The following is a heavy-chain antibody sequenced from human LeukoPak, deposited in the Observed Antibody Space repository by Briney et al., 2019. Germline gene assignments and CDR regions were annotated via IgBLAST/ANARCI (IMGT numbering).Heavy chain of an antibody. D-gene: IGHD6-13*01. CDR1: GGSISSYY. CDR3: ARGAGYSSSWYGYYMDV. J-gene: IGHJ6*03. V-gene: IGHV4-59*01. Sequence: PSETLSLTCTVSGGSISSYYWSWIRQPPGRGLEWIGYIYYSGSTNYNPSLKSRVTISVDTSKNQFSLKLSSVTAADTAVYYCARGAGYSSSWYGYYMDVWGKGTTVTVSS. CDR2: IYYSGST.